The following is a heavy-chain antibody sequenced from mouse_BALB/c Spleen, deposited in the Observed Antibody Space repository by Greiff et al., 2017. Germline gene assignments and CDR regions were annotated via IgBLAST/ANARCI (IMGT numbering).Heavy chain of an antibody. J-gene: IGHJ3*01. V-gene: IGHV1-15*01. D-gene: IGHD1-1*01. CDR2: IDPETGGT. Sequence: QVQLQRSGAELVRPGASVTLSCKASGYTFTDYEMHWVKQTPVHGLEWIGAIDPETGGTAYNQKFKGKATLTADKSSSTAYMELRSLTSEDSAVYYCTREDYGSSPWFAYWGQGTLVTVSA. CDR1: GYTFTDYE. CDR3: TREDYGSSPWFAY.